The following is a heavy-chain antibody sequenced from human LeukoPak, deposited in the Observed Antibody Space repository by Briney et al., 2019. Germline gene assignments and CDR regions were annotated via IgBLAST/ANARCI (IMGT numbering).Heavy chain of an antibody. J-gene: IGHJ4*02. CDR3: ARGPFGSGSFLDY. V-gene: IGHV1-8*01. Sequence: ASVKVSCKASGYIFSSNDINWVRQAAGRGLEWMGWMNPNSGDTGYTQKFQGRVAMTRSTSTTTAYMELSSLRSEDTAVYYCARGPFGSGSFLDYWGQGTLVTVSS. CDR1: GYIFSSND. CDR2: MNPNSGDT. D-gene: IGHD3-10*01.